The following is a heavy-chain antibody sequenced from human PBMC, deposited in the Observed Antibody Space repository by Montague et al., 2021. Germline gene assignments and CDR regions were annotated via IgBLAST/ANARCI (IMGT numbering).Heavy chain of an antibody. CDR2: IGTSSSFT. D-gene: IGHD6-13*01. J-gene: IGHJ4*01. CDR3: ARVGLTVAAGMIDY. CDR1: GFTFNNYF. Sequence: SLRLSCAASGFTFNNYFMSWFRQAPGKGLEWVSYIGTSSSFTRYADSVKGRFTISRDNAMNSLYLQMTAVRGEDTAVYYCARVGLTVAAGMIDYWGQEPWSPSP. V-gene: IGHV3-11*06.